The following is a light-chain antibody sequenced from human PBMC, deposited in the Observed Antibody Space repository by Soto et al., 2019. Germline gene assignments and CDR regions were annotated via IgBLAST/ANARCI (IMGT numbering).Light chain of an antibody. CDR1: SSNIGSTY. V-gene: IGLV1-47*01. CDR2: RNN. J-gene: IGLJ3*02. Sequence: QSVLTQPPSASGTPGQRVTISCSGSSSNIGSTYVYWYQQLPGTAPKLLIYRNNERPSGVPDRFSGSKSGTSASLAISGLRSEDEADYYCAAWDDRLSGWVFGGGTKLTVL. CDR3: AAWDDRLSGWV.